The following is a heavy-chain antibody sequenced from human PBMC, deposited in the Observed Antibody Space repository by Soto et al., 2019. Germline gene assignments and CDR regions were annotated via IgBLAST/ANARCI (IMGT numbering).Heavy chain of an antibody. J-gene: IGHJ4*02. V-gene: IGHV1-18*01. Sequence: QVQLVQSGAEVKKPGASVKVSCKASGYAFTAYGISWVRQAPGQGLVWLGRISGFNGNTNYAQKLQGLVTMTTDTSASTAYRQLRGLRSDDTAVYYCARDNGQWLVGWGQGTLVTVSS. CDR2: ISGFNGNT. CDR3: ARDNGQWLVG. CDR1: GYAFTAYG. D-gene: IGHD6-19*01.